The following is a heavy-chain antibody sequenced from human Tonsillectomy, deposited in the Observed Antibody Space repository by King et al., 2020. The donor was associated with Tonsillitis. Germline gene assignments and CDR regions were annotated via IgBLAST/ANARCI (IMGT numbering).Heavy chain of an antibody. Sequence: VQLVESGAEVKKPGASVKVSCKASGYTFTSYYMHWVRQAPGQGLEWMGIINPSGGSTSYAPKFQGRVTMTRDTSTSTVYMELSSLRSEDTAVYYCARDLTTKWYFDLGGRGTLVPVSS. D-gene: IGHD4/OR15-4a*01. J-gene: IGHJ2*01. CDR2: INPSGGST. V-gene: IGHV1-46*01. CDR3: ARDLTTKWYFDL. CDR1: GYTFTSYY.